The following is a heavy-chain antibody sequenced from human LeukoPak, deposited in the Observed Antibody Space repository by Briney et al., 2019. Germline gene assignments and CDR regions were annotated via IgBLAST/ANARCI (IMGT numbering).Heavy chain of an antibody. J-gene: IGHJ5*02. CDR1: GYSFTNNA. D-gene: IGHD2-2*01. Sequence: SVKVSCKASGYSFTNNAVSWVRQAPGQGLEWMGGIIPIFGTANYAQKFQGRVTITADESTSTAYMELSSLRSEDTAVYYCARDARHRYCSSTSCYRGWLDPWGQGTLVTVSS. CDR2: IIPIFGTA. V-gene: IGHV1-69*13. CDR3: ARDARHRYCSSTSCYRGWLDP.